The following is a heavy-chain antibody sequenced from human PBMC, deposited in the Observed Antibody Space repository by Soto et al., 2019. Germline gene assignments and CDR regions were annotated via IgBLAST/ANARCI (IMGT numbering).Heavy chain of an antibody. CDR2: ISSSGSTI. V-gene: IGHV3-11*01. Sequence: QVQLVESGGGLVKPGGSLRLSCAASGFNFSDYYMSWIRQAPGQVLEWVSYISSSGSTIYYADCVKGRFTTSRDNAKNSLYRQTNRQRAEDTAVYYCAREYYYGSASSNGVDVWGQGTNVTV. CDR3: AREYYYGSASSNGVDV. J-gene: IGHJ6*02. CDR1: GFNFSDYY. D-gene: IGHD3-10*01.